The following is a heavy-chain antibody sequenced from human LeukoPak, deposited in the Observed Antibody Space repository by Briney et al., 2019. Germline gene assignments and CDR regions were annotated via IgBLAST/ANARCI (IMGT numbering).Heavy chain of an antibody. CDR1: GGSISSYY. J-gene: IGHJ4*02. Sequence: PSETLSLTCTVSGGSISSYYWSWIRQPPGKGLEWIGYIYYSGSTNYNPSLKSRVTISVDTSKNQFSLKLSSVTAADTAVYYCARGHLYGSGRYYFDYWGQGTLVTVSS. CDR3: ARGHLYGSGRYYFDY. V-gene: IGHV4-59*01. CDR2: IYYSGST. D-gene: IGHD3-10*01.